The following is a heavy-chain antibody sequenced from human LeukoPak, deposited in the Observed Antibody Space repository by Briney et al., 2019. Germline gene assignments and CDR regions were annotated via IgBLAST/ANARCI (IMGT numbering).Heavy chain of an antibody. CDR3: AKDGPYCGGITCYFRYFDL. Sequence: GGSLRLSCAASGFMFSDYGMHWVRQAPGKGLEWVAVISNDGSIIYYADSVKGRFTISRDNSKNTLHLQMNGLRPDDTAVYYCAKDGPYCGGITCYFRYFDLWGRGTLVTVSS. J-gene: IGHJ2*01. V-gene: IGHV3-30*18. CDR2: ISNDGSII. D-gene: IGHD2-21*01. CDR1: GFMFSDYG.